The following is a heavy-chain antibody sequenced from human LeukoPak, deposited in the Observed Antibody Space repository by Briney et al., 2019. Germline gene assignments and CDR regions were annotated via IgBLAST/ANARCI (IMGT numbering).Heavy chain of an antibody. J-gene: IGHJ4*02. CDR1: GGSISNSSYY. D-gene: IGHD6-19*01. CDR2: IYYSGST. Sequence: SETLSLTCTVSGGSISNSSYYWGWIRQPPGKGLEWIGSIYYSGSTYHNPSLKSRVTILVDTSKNQFSLKLSSVTAADTAVYYCARIAVGKASDYWGQGTVVTVSS. CDR3: ARIAVGKASDY. V-gene: IGHV4-39*07.